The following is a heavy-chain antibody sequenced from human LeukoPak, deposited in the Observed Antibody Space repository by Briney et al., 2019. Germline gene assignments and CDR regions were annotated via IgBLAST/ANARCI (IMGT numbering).Heavy chain of an antibody. CDR3: ARGEPRNYGSGSYPFGY. Sequence: SETLSLTCTVSGGSISSYYWSWIRQPPGKGLEWIGYIYYSGSTNYNPSLKSRVTISVDTSKNQFSLKLSSVTAADTAVYYCARGEPRNYGSGSYPFGYWGQGTLVTVSS. D-gene: IGHD3-10*01. J-gene: IGHJ4*02. CDR1: GGSISSYY. CDR2: IYYSGST. V-gene: IGHV4-59*01.